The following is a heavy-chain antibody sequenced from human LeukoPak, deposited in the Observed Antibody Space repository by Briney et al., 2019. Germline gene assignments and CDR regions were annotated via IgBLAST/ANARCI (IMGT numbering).Heavy chain of an antibody. J-gene: IGHJ4*02. CDR1: GGSMYNYY. CDR3: ARARAAANTYADY. V-gene: IGHV4-4*07. D-gene: IGHD3-16*01. Sequence: SETLSLXCTVSGGSMYNYYWTWIRQSAGKGLEWIGRIYTSESTYYNPSLKSRVTMSIDTSKNQFSLKLSSVTAADTAIYYCARARAAANTYADYWGQGTLVTVSS. CDR2: IYTSEST.